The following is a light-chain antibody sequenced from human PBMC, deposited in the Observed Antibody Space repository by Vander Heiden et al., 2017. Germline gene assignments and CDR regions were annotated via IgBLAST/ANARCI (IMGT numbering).Light chain of an antibody. CDR2: QDS. V-gene: IGLV3-1*01. CDR3: QAWDSSTAWYV. Sequence: QSPVPVIYQDSKRPSGIPERFSGSNSGNTATLTISGTQAMDEADYYCQAWDSSTAWYVLGTGTKV. J-gene: IGLJ1*01.